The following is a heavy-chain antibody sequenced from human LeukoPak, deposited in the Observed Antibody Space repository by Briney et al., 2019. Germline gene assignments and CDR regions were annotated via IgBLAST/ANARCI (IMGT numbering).Heavy chain of an antibody. Sequence: GASVKVSCKASGYTFTSYGISWVRQAPGQGLEWMGWISAYNGNTNYAQKFQGRVTMTEDTSTDTAYMELSSLRSEDTAVYYCATTRWELLRLDYWGQGTLVTVSS. CDR1: GYTFTSYG. V-gene: IGHV1-18*01. D-gene: IGHD1-26*01. CDR3: ATTRWELLRLDY. CDR2: ISAYNGNT. J-gene: IGHJ4*02.